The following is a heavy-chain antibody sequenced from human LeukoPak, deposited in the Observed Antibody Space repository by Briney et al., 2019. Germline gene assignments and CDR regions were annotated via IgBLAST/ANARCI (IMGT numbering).Heavy chain of an antibody. J-gene: IGHJ4*02. V-gene: IGHV1-46*01. D-gene: IGHD1-26*01. CDR1: GYTFTSYY. Sequence: ASVKVSCKASGYTFTSYYTRWVRQAPGQGLEWMGIINPSGGSTSYAQKFQGRVTITRDMSTSTAYMELSSLRSEDTAVYYCAAAVGATPTDYFDYWGQGTLVTVSS. CDR2: INPSGGST. CDR3: AAAVGATPTDYFDY.